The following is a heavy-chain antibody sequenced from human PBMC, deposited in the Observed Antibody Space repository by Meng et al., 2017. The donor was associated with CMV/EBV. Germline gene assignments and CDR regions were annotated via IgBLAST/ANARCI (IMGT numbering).Heavy chain of an antibody. CDR3: ARDSSSWYCDY. V-gene: IGHV3-21*01. D-gene: IGHD6-13*01. J-gene: IGHJ4*02. CDR2: ISSSSSYI. CDR1: GFTFSSYS. Sequence: EGLVVEAGGGLVKPGGSLRLSCAAPGFTFSSYSMNWVRQAPGKGLEWVSSISSSSSYIYYADSVKGRFTISRDNAKNSLYLQMNSLRAEDTAVYYCARDSSSWYCDYWGQGTLVTVSS.